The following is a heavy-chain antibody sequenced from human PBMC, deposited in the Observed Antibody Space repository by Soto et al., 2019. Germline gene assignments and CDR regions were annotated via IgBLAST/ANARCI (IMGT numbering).Heavy chain of an antibody. V-gene: IGHV4-39*01. CDR3: ASRGSGSYFYYYYGMDV. D-gene: IGHD3-10*01. CDR2: IYYSGST. CDR1: RDSISSSSSY. J-gene: IGHJ6*04. Sequence: SETRSLTCTVARDSISSSSSYWGWIRQPPGKGLEWIGSIYYSGSTYYNPSLKSRVTISVDTSKNQFSLKLSSVTAADTAVYYCASRGSGSYFYYYYGMDVWGKGTTVT.